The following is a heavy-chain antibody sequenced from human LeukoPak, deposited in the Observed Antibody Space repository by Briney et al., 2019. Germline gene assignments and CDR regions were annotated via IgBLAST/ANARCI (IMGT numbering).Heavy chain of an antibody. D-gene: IGHD3-22*01. CDR2: ISGSGGST. V-gene: IGHV3-23*01. J-gene: IGHJ4*02. Sequence: GRSLRLSCAASGFTFSSYAMSWVRQAPGKGLEWVSAISGSGGSTYYADSVKGRFTISRDNSKNTLYLQMNSLRAEDTAVYYCAKDKDYYDSSGYYYHDYWGQGTLVTVSS. CDR1: GFTFSSYA. CDR3: AKDKDYYDSSGYYYHDY.